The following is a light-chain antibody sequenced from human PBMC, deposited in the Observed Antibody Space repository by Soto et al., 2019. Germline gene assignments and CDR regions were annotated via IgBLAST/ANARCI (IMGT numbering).Light chain of an antibody. V-gene: IGKV1-39*01. CDR2: AAS. Sequence: DTQMTQSPSSLSASVGDRVTVTCRASQSIGSYLNWYQQQPGKAPKLLIYAASSLPTGVPSRFSGSGSGTDFTLTISSLQREDFATYYCQESLTSLGTFGPGTKVDIK. CDR3: QESLTSLGT. CDR1: QSIGSY. J-gene: IGKJ3*01.